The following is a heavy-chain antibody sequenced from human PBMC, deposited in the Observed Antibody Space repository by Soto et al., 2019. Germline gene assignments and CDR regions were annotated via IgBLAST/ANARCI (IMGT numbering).Heavy chain of an antibody. Sequence: DVQLVESGGGLIQPGESLRLSCAAFGLTISGKKYVAWVRQAPGKGQEWVSALYDVDGSFYADSVTGRFTTSSDSSKTTVYLQMNELRPDDTAVYYCATWHEREHAFDVWGQGTTVTISS. CDR2: LYDVDGS. CDR1: GLTISGKKY. D-gene: IGHD1-1*01. J-gene: IGHJ3*01. CDR3: ATWHEREHAFDV. V-gene: IGHV3-53*01.